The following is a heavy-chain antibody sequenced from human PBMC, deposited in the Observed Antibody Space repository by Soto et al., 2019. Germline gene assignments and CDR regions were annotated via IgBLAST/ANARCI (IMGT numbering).Heavy chain of an antibody. CDR3: AKDHLGYCSGGSCYYFDY. Sequence: LRLSCAASGFTFSSYGMHWVRQAPGKGLEWVAVISYDGSNKYYADSVKGRFTISRDNSKNTLYLQMNSLRAEDTAVYYCAKDHLGYCSGGSCYYFDYWGQGTLVTVSS. V-gene: IGHV3-30*18. CDR2: ISYDGSNK. CDR1: GFTFSSYG. J-gene: IGHJ4*02. D-gene: IGHD2-15*01.